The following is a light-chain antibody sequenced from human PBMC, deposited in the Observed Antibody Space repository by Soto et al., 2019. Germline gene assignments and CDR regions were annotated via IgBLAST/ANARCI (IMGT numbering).Light chain of an antibody. J-gene: IGKJ1*01. V-gene: IGKV3-20*01. CDR1: QSVSSSY. CDR2: GAS. Sequence: EMVLTQSPGTLSLSPGERATLSCRASQSVSSSYLAWYQQKAGQARRLPIDGASSRATGIPDRFSGSGSGTDFTLTISRLEPEDFAVYYCQQYGSSPTFGQGTKVDIK. CDR3: QQYGSSPT.